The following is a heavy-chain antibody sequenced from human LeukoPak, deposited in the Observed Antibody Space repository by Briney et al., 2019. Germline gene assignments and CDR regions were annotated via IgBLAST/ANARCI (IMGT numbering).Heavy chain of an antibody. CDR2: IKRDGSQK. J-gene: IGHJ4*02. CDR1: GFSFSSNW. V-gene: IGHV3-7*01. CDR3: AKHFCTGLDCSLFDS. Sequence: GSLRLSCAAPGFSFSSNWMGWVRQAPGKGLEWVAHIKRDGSQKYYLDSVKGRFTISRDNAKNSLYLQMNSLRVEDTAVYYCAKHFCTGLDCSLFDSWGQGTLVTVSS. D-gene: IGHD3/OR15-3a*01.